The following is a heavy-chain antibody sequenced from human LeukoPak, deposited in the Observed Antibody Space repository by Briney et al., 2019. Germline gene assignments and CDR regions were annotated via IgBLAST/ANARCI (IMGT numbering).Heavy chain of an antibody. V-gene: IGHV1-18*01. CDR1: GYTFTSYG. D-gene: IGHD6-19*01. J-gene: IGHJ5*02. CDR2: ISAYNGNT. Sequence: ASVKVSCTASGYTFTSYGISWVRQAPGQGLEWMGWISAYNGNTNYAQKLQGRVTMTTDTSTSTAYMELRSLRSDDTAVYYCARDGYSSGWYVGRFDPWGQGTLVTVSS. CDR3: ARDGYSSGWYVGRFDP.